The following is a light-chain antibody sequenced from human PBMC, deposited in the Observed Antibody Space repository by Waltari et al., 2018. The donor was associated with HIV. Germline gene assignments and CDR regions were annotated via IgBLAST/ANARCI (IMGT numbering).Light chain of an antibody. CDR3: QQYGSSPYS. V-gene: IGKV3-20*01. Sequence: EIVLTQSPGTLSLSPGERATLSCRASQIVSSRYLAWYQQKPGQAPRVLIYGASNRATGIPDRFIGSGSGTDFTLTISRLEPEDFAVYYCQQYGSSPYSFGQGTKLEIK. J-gene: IGKJ2*03. CDR2: GAS. CDR1: QIVSSRY.